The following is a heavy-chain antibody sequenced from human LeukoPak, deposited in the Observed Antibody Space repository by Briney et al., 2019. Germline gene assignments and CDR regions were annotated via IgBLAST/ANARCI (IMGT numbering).Heavy chain of an antibody. CDR2: IIPIFGTA. V-gene: IGHV1-69*13. CDR3: ARAYGYCSGGSCYYYYGMDV. Sequence: GASVKVSCKASGGTFSSYAISWVRQAPGQGLEWMGGIIPIFGTANYAQKFQGRVTITADESTSTAYMELSSLRSEDTAVYYCARAYGYCSGGSCYYYYGMDVWGQGTTVTVSS. D-gene: IGHD2-15*01. CDR1: GGTFSSYA. J-gene: IGHJ6*02.